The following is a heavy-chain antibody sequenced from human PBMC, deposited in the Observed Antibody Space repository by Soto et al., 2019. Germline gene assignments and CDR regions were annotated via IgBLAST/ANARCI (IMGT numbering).Heavy chain of an antibody. V-gene: IGHV4-59*08. Sequence: LTCTVSGGSISSYYWSWIRQPPGKGLEWIGYIYYSGSTNYNHSLKSRVTISVDTSKNQFSLKLSSVTAADTAVYYCARQYCGGDCYSGVLPSAFDIWGQGTMVTVSS. CDR1: GGSISSYY. CDR2: IYYSGST. D-gene: IGHD2-21*01. CDR3: ARQYCGGDCYSGVLPSAFDI. J-gene: IGHJ3*02.